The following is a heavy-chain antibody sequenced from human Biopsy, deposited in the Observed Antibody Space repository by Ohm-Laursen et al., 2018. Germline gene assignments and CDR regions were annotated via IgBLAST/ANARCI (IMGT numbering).Heavy chain of an antibody. CDR1: GGDINNYY. J-gene: IGHJ6*02. D-gene: IGHD5-18*01. V-gene: IGHV4-4*07. CDR3: ARGIAVVRSLDV. Sequence: SDTLSLTCNVSGGDINNYYWSWIRQPAGKGLEWIGRIYPGGSTNYNPSLKSRVTMSVDTSKKQLSLRLSSVTAADTAVYYCARGIAVVRSLDVWGQGTTVAVSS. CDR2: IYPGGST.